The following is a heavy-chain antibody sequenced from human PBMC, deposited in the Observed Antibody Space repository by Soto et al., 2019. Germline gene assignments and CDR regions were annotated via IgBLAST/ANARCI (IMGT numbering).Heavy chain of an antibody. CDR2: ISGSGRST. CDR1: GFTFSSCA. CDR3: AKLRFLWTYNWFDP. D-gene: IGHD3-3*01. J-gene: IGHJ5*02. V-gene: IGHV3-23*01. Sequence: EVQLLESGGGLVQPGGSLRLSCAASGFTFSSCAMSWVRQTPGKGLEWVSAISGSGRSTYYADSVKGRFTISRDNSKNTLYLQMNSLRAEDTAVYYCAKLRFLWTYNWFDPWGQGTLVTVSS.